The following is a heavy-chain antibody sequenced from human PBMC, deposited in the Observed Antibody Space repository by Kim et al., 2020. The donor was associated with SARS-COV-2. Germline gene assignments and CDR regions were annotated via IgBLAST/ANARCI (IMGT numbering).Heavy chain of an antibody. CDR1: GYSFTSYW. J-gene: IGHJ4*02. V-gene: IGHV5-10-1*01. Sequence: GESLKISCKGSGYSFTSYWISWVRQMPGKGLEWMGRIDPSDSYTNYSPSFQGHVTISADKSISTAYLQWSSLKASDTAMYYCARSLHCTNGVCETEPSDYWGQGTLVTVSS. CDR3: ARSLHCTNGVCETEPSDY. CDR2: IDPSDSYT. D-gene: IGHD2-8*01.